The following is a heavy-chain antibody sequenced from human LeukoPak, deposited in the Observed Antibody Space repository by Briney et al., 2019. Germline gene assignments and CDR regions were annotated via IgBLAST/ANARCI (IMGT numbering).Heavy chain of an antibody. CDR1: GFTFDNYA. J-gene: IGHJ4*02. CDR3: ARDILSVAGPDLDC. V-gene: IGHV3-9*01. CDR2: ISWDSGSI. Sequence: GWSLRLSCAASGFTFDNYAMHWVRQTPGKGLEWVSGISWDSGSINYADSVKGRFTISRDNAKNSLFLQMNSLRTEDTALYYCARDILSVAGPDLDCWGQGTQVTVSS. D-gene: IGHD6-19*01.